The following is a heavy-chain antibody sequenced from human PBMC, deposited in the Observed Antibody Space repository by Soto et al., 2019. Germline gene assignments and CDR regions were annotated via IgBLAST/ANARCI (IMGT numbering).Heavy chain of an antibody. D-gene: IGHD6-19*01. V-gene: IGHV1-3*01. J-gene: IGHJ3*02. CDR1: GYTFTSFS. CDR3: ARSSGWYALDI. Sequence: ASVKVSCKASGYTFTSFSIHWVRQAPGQRLEWMGWVNGGDGHTRYSQKFQGSVTLTRDTSATTAYMELSSLTSEDTAMYYCARSSGWYALDIWGRGQMVTVSS. CDR2: VNGGDGHT.